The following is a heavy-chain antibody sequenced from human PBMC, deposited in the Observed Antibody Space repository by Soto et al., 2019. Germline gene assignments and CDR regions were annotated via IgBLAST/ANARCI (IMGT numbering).Heavy chain of an antibody. CDR2: MNPNSGNT. J-gene: IGHJ6*02. CDR3: ARPAGSYYENYYYYGMDV. CDR1: GYTFTSYD. V-gene: IGHV1-8*01. D-gene: IGHD3-10*01. Sequence: ASVKVSCKASGYTFTSYDINWVRQATGQGLEWMGWMNPNSGNTGYAQKFQGRVTMTRNTSISTAYMELSSLRSEDTAVYYCARPAGSYYENYYYYGMDVWGQGTTVTVSS.